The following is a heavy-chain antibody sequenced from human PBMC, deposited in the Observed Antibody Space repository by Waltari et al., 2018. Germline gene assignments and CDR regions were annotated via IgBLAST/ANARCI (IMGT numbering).Heavy chain of an antibody. D-gene: IGHD1-7*01. V-gene: IGHV5-10-1*03. CDR3: ARRGITGTTGGGMDV. Sequence: EVQLVQSGAEVKKPGESLRISCTGSGYSCTSYWISWVRQMPGKGLEWMGRIDPSDAYTNYSPSFQGHVTISADKSISTAYLQWSSLKASDTAMYYCARRGITGTTGGGMDVWGQGTTVTVSS. CDR1: GYSCTSYW. J-gene: IGHJ6*02. CDR2: IDPSDAYT.